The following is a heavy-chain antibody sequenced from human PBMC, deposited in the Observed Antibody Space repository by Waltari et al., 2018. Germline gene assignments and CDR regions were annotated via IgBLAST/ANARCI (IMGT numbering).Heavy chain of an antibody. V-gene: IGHV7-4-1*02. D-gene: IGHD3-3*01. CDR2: INTNTGNQ. Sequence: QVQLVQSGSELKKPGASVKVSCKASGSTFTTYAMNWVRTAPGKGLEWMGWINTNTGNQTYAQGFTGRFVFSLDTSVSTEYLQISSLKAEDTAVYYCARVRSTYYDFWSGYRYNWFDPWGQGTLVTVSS. CDR3: ARVRSTYYDFWSGYRYNWFDP. CDR1: GSTFTTYA. J-gene: IGHJ5*02.